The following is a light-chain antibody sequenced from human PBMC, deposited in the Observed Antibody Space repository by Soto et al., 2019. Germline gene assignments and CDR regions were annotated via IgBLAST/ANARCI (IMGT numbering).Light chain of an antibody. CDR3: QQYNSYSRT. J-gene: IGKJ1*01. Sequence: DIQMTQSPSTLSASVGDRVTITCRASQSISTWLAWYQQKPGKAPKLLIYKASYLESGVPSRFSGSGSGTEFTLTISSLQPDDFATYYCQQYNSYSRTFGQGTEVEIK. V-gene: IGKV1-5*03. CDR1: QSISTW. CDR2: KAS.